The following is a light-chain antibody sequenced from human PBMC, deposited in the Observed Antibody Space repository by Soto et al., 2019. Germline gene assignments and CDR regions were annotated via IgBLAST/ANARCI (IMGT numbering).Light chain of an antibody. CDR3: CSYAGNSIYV. CDR2: EGS. Sequence: SVLTHPASVSGSPGQSITISCTGTSSDVGSYNLVSWYQQHPGKAPKVMIYEGSKRPSGVSNRFSASKSGTTASLTISGLQAEDEADYYCCSYAGNSIYVFGSGTKVTVL. J-gene: IGLJ1*01. CDR1: SSDVGSYNL. V-gene: IGLV2-23*01.